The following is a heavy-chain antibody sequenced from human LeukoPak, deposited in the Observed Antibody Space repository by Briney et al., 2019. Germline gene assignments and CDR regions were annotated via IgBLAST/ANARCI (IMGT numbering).Heavy chain of an antibody. J-gene: IGHJ6*03. Sequence: SETLSLTCTVSGGSISSYYWSWIRQPAGTALEWIGRIYTSGTITYNPSLKSRVTMSVDTSKNQFSLKLSSVTAADTAVYYCARDYRDLGDYVYYYYYMDVWGKGTTVTVSS. CDR2: IYTSGTI. CDR3: ARDYRDLGDYVYYYYYMDV. D-gene: IGHD4-17*01. V-gene: IGHV4-4*07. CDR1: GGSISSYY.